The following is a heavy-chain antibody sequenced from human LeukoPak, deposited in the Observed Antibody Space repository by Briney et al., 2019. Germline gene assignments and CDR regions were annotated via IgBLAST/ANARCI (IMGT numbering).Heavy chain of an antibody. Sequence: GGSLRLSCAAAGFTFSSSAMSWVRQAPGKGLEWVSAISNNGGYTYYADSVQGRFTISRDNSKSTLCLQMNSLRAEDTAVYYCAKQLGYCSDGSCYFPYWGQGTLVTVSS. CDR2: ISNNGGYT. CDR3: AKQLGYCSDGSCYFPY. J-gene: IGHJ4*02. D-gene: IGHD2-15*01. V-gene: IGHV3-23*01. CDR1: GFTFSSSA.